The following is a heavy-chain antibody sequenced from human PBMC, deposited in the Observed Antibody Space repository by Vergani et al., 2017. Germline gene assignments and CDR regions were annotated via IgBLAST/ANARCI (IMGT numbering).Heavy chain of an antibody. V-gene: IGHV3-30*18. D-gene: IGHD6-13*01. J-gene: IGHJ4*02. CDR1: GFTFSSYG. CDR2: ISYDGSNK. Sequence: QVQLVESGGGVVQPGRSLRLSCAASGFTFSSYGMHWVRQAPGKGLEWVAVISYDGSNKYYADSVKGRFTISRDNSKYTLYLQMNSLRAEDTAVYYGAKDEGGIAAAPDYWGQGTLVTVSS. CDR3: AKDEGGIAAAPDY.